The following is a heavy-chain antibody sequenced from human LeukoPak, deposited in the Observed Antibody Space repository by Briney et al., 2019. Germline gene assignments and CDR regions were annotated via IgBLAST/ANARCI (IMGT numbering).Heavy chain of an antibody. V-gene: IGHV3-64D*06. D-gene: IGHD3-3*02. Sequence: GGSLRLSCSASGFTFSSYAMHWVRQAPGKGLGYVSAISTNGGSTYYADSVKGRFTISRDNSKNTLYLQMSSLRAEDTAVYYCARIASPWYYFDYWGQGTLVTVSS. CDR3: ARIASPWYYFDY. CDR1: GFTFSSYA. CDR2: ISTNGGST. J-gene: IGHJ4*02.